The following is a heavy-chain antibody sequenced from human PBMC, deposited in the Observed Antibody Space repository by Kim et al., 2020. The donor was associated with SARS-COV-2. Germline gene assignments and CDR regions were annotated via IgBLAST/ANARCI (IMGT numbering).Heavy chain of an antibody. J-gene: IGHJ5*02. V-gene: IGHV4-59*01. Sequence: SETLSLTCTVSGGSISSYYWSWIRQPPGKGLEWIGYIYYTGSTNYNPSLKSRVTISVDTSKNQFSLKLSSVTAADTAVYYCARDGRVAGTGWFDPWGQGTLVTVSS. CDR2: IYYTGST. CDR1: GGSISSYY. CDR3: ARDGRVAGTGWFDP. D-gene: IGHD6-19*01.